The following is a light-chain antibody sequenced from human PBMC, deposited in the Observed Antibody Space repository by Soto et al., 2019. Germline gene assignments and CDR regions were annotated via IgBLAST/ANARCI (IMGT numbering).Light chain of an antibody. J-gene: IGKJ1*01. CDR2: KAS. CDR3: QHSHSYSEA. Sequence: ISQGPSSRFSSVGERVTIACRASQTISSWLAWYQQKPGKAPKLLIYKASTLKSGVPSRFSGSGSGTEITLTISSLQPDDFAPYYCQHSHSYSEAFAQGTKVDIK. CDR1: QTISSW. V-gene: IGKV1-5*03.